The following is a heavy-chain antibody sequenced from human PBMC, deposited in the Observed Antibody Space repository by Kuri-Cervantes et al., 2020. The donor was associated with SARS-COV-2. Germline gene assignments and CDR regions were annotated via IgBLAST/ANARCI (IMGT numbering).Heavy chain of an antibody. CDR2: IKQDGSEK. V-gene: IGHV3-7*01. D-gene: IGHD6-6*01. CDR1: GFTFSSYW. Sequence: LSLTCAASGFTFSSYWMSWVRQAPGKGLEWVANIKQDGSEKYYVDSVKGRFTISRDNAKNSLYLQMNSLRAEDTAVYYCASRRGKEYSSSLGPWNFDLWGRGTLVTVSS. CDR3: ASRRGKEYSSSLGPWNFDL. J-gene: IGHJ2*01.